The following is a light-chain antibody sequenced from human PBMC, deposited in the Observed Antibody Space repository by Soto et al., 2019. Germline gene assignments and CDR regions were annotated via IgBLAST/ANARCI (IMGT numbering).Light chain of an antibody. V-gene: IGLV1-44*01. Sequence: QAVVTQPPSASGTPGQRVTISCSGASSSIERNTVSWYQQLPGMAPKLLIYLNSRRPSGVPDRFSGSKSGTSASLAISGLQSEDEAEYYCATWDDSLNLLDVFGTGTKLTVL. CDR1: SSSIERNT. CDR2: LNS. J-gene: IGLJ1*01. CDR3: ATWDDSLNLLDV.